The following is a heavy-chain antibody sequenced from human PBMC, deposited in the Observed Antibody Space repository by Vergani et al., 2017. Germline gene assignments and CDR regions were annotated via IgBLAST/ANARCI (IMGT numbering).Heavy chain of an antibody. J-gene: IGHJ6*03. V-gene: IGHV4-59*01. CDR3: ARAGLWSAYYYYYYMDV. Sequence: QVQLQESGPGLVKPSETLSLTCTVSGGSISSYYWSWIRQPPGKGLEWIGYIYYSGSTNYNPSLKSRFTISVDTSKNQFSLKLSSVTAADTAVYYCARAGLWSAYYYYYYMDVWGKGTTVTVSS. CDR2: IYYSGST. CDR1: GGSISSYY. D-gene: IGHD5-18*01.